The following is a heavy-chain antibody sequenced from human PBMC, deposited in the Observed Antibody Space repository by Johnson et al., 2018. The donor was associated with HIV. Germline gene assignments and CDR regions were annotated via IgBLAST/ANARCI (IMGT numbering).Heavy chain of an antibody. CDR3: ARDVKVCAFDI. Sequence: QEQLVESGGGLVKPGGSLRLSCAASGFTFSDYYMTWIRQAPGKGLEWVSSIGSGGNNIYYADSVRGRFTSSRDNSKNTLYLQMNSLRAEDTAVYYCARDVKVCAFDIWGQGTMVTVSS. D-gene: IGHD3-16*01. V-gene: IGHV3-11*04. CDR1: GFTFSDYY. CDR2: IGSGGNNI. J-gene: IGHJ3*02.